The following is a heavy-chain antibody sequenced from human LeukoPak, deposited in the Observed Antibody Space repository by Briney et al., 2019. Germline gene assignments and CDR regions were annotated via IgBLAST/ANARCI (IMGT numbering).Heavy chain of an antibody. CDR2: IIPIFGTA. CDR1: GGTFSSYA. V-gene: IGHV1-69*13. Sequence: ASVKVSCKASGGTFSSYAINWVRQAPGQGLEWMGGIIPIFGTANYAQKFQGRVTITADEPTSTAYMELSSLRSEDTAVYYCARDFEAQQLVDAFDIWGQGTMVTVSS. CDR3: ARDFEAQQLVDAFDI. J-gene: IGHJ3*02. D-gene: IGHD6-13*01.